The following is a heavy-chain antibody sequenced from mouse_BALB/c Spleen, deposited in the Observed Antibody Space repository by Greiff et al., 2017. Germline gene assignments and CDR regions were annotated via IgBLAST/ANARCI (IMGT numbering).Heavy chain of an antibody. CDR1: GFTFSSYA. J-gene: IGHJ4*01. D-gene: IGHD2-2*01. V-gene: IGHV5-9-3*01. CDR3: ARRGYDVLYAMDY. CDR2: ISSGGSYT. Sequence: EVQLVESGGGLVKPGGSLKLSCAASGFTFSSYAMSWVRQTPEKRLEWVATISSGGSYTYYPDSVKGRFTISRDNAKNTLYLQMSSLRSEDTAMYYCARRGYDVLYAMDYWGQGTSVTVSS.